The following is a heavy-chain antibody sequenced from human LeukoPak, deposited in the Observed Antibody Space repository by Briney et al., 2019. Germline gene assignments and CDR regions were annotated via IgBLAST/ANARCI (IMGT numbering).Heavy chain of an antibody. D-gene: IGHD3-22*01. CDR2: IYYSGST. V-gene: IGHV4-59*08. J-gene: IGHJ4*02. Sequence: PSETLSLTCTVSGGSISNYYWSWVRQPPGKGLEWIGYIYYSGSTKYNPSLKSRVTISVDTSKNQFSLRLSSVTAADTAVYYCARHHYDSSGYMDPFDYWGQGTLVTVSS. CDR1: GGSISNYY. CDR3: ARHHYDSSGYMDPFDY.